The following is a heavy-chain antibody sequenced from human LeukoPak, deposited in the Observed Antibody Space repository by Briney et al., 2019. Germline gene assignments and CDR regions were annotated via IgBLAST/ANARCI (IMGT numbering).Heavy chain of an antibody. CDR2: IIPIFGTA. CDR1: GGTFSSYA. J-gene: IGHJ4*02. D-gene: IGHD3-22*01. V-gene: IGHV1-69*05. CDR3: ARAQGRYYDSSGYSSLGY. Sequence: GSSVKVSCRASGGTFSSYAISWVRQAPGQGLEWMGGIIPIFGTANYAQKFQGRVTKTRNTSISTAYMELSSLRSEDTAVYYCARAQGRYYDSSGYSSLGYWGQGTLVTVSS.